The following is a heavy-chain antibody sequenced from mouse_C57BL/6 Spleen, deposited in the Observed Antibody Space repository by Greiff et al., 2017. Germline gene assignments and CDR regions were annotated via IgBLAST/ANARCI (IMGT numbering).Heavy chain of an antibody. J-gene: IGHJ1*03. Sequence: QVHVKQPGAELVMPGASVKLSCKASGYTFTSYWMHWVKQRPGQGLEWIGEIDPSDSYTNYNQKFKGKSTLTVDKSSSTAYMQLSSLTSEDSAVYYCARHYYGSSYWYFDVWGTGTTVTVSS. V-gene: IGHV1-69*01. D-gene: IGHD1-1*01. CDR1: GYTFTSYW. CDR2: IDPSDSYT. CDR3: ARHYYGSSYWYFDV.